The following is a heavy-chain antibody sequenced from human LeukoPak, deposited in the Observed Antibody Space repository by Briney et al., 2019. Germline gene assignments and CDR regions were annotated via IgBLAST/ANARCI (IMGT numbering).Heavy chain of an antibody. D-gene: IGHD6-6*01. V-gene: IGHV1-2*02. CDR1: GYTFTDYY. Sequence: ASVKVSCKASGYTFTDYYMHWVRQAPGQGLEWMGWINPNSGGTNFAQKFQGRVAMTRDTSISTAYLELGTLRSDVTAVYFCARDRWQLVPYFDSWGQGTLVTVSS. CDR2: INPNSGGT. J-gene: IGHJ4*02. CDR3: ARDRWQLVPYFDS.